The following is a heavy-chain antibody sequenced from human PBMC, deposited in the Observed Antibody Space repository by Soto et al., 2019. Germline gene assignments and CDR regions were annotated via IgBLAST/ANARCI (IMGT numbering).Heavy chain of an antibody. J-gene: IGHJ4*02. V-gene: IGHV1-24*01. CDR1: GNTLIELS. Sequence: ASVKVSCKVSGNTLIELSMHWVRQAPGKGLEWMGGFDPGDGETIYAQKFQGRVTMTEDTSTDTAYMELSSLRSEDTAVYYCATYELGGGSPDSWGQGTLVTVSS. CDR3: ATYELGGGSPDS. D-gene: IGHD5-12*01. CDR2: FDPGDGET.